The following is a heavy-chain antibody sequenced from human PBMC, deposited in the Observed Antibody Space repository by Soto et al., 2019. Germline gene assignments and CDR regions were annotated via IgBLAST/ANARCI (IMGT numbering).Heavy chain of an antibody. CDR1: GGSISSYY. J-gene: IGHJ5*02. CDR3: ARNYDILTGYRDKINWFDP. Sequence: SETLSLTCTVSGGSISSYYWSWIRQPPGKGLEWIGYIYYSGSTNYNPSLKSRVTISVDTSKNQFSLKLSSVTAADTAVYYCARNYDILTGYRDKINWFDPWGQGTLVTVSS. CDR2: IYYSGST. V-gene: IGHV4-59*01. D-gene: IGHD3-9*01.